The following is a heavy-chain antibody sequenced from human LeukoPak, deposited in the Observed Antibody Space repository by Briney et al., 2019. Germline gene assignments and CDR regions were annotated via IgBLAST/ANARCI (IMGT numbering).Heavy chain of an antibody. J-gene: IGHJ4*02. V-gene: IGHV3-21*01. CDR2: IRSSSSYI. Sequence: PGGSLRLSCAASGFTFSSYSMNWVRQAPGKGLEWVSSIRSSSSYIYYADSVKGRFTISRDNAKNSLYLQMNSLRAEDTAVYYCAGGLVINNFDYWGQGTLVTVSS. CDR1: GFTFSSYS. CDR3: AGGLVINNFDY. D-gene: IGHD3/OR15-3a*01.